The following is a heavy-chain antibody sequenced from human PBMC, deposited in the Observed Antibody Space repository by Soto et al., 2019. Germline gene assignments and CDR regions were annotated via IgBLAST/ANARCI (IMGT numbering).Heavy chain of an antibody. D-gene: IGHD3-3*01. CDR1: GFTFSNYA. J-gene: IGHJ3*02. Sequence: EVLLLESGGGLVQPGGSLRLSCAASGFTFSNYAMSWVRQAPGKGLEWVSGISGSGGGTYYADSVKGRFNISRDNSKNTLYLKMNSLRAENTAVYYCAKVGTYDFWSGYDSAFDIWGQGKMVTVSS. V-gene: IGHV3-23*01. CDR3: AKVGTYDFWSGYDSAFDI. CDR2: ISGSGGGT.